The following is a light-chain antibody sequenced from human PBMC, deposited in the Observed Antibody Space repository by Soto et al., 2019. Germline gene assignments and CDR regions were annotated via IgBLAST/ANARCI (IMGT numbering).Light chain of an antibody. CDR3: SSYTSSSTLVV. V-gene: IGLV2-14*01. CDR1: SRDLGGYNY. J-gene: IGLJ2*01. Sequence: QSVLTQPASVSGSPGQSITISCTGTSRDLGGYNYVSWYQQHPGKAPKLMIYDVSNRPSGVSNRFSGSKSGNTASLTISGLQAEDEADYYCSSYTSSSTLVVFGGGTQLTVL. CDR2: DVS.